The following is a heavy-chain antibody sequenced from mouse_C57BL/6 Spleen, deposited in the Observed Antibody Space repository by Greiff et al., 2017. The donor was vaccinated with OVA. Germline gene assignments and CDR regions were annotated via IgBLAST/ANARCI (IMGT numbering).Heavy chain of an antibody. J-gene: IGHJ3*01. CDR1: GYAFSSYW. CDR2: IYPGDGDT. Sequence: QVQLKESGAELVKPGASVKISCKASGYAFSSYWMNWVKQRPGKGLEWIGQIYPGDGDTNYNGKFKGKATLTADKSSSTAYMQLSSLTSEDSAVYFCARDGDDGYYVWFAYWGQGTLVTVSA. V-gene: IGHV1-80*01. CDR3: ARDGDDGYYVWFAY. D-gene: IGHD2-3*01.